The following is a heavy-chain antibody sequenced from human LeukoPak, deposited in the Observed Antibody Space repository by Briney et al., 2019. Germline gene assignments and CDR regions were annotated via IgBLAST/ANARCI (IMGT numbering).Heavy chain of an antibody. V-gene: IGHV4-59*01. CDR3: ARDIDYYDSSGYYLAAFDI. CDR1: GGSISSYY. CDR2: IYYSGST. D-gene: IGHD3-22*01. J-gene: IGHJ3*02. Sequence: SETLSLTCTVSGGSISSYYWSWIRQPPEKGLEWIGYIYYSGSTNYNPSLKSRVTISVDTSKNQFSLKLSSVTAADTAVYYCARDIDYYDSSGYYLAAFDIWGQGTMVTVSS.